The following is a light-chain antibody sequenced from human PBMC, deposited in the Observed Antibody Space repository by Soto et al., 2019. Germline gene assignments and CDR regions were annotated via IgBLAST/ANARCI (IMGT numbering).Light chain of an antibody. J-gene: IGLJ2*01. Sequence: QSALTQPPSASGSPGQSVTISCTGMSSDVGGYNYVSWYQQHPGKAPKLMIYEVSKRPSGVPDRFSGSKSGNTASLTVSGLQAEDVADYYCSSYAGANSVVFGGGTKLTVL. CDR3: SSYAGANSVV. CDR2: EVS. V-gene: IGLV2-8*01. CDR1: SSDVGGYNY.